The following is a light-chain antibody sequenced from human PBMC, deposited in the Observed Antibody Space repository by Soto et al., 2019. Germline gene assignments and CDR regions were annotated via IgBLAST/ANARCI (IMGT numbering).Light chain of an antibody. J-gene: IGLJ2*01. CDR1: RSDIGAYNF. CDR2: DVN. V-gene: IGLV2-14*03. CDR3: TSWTTSTTMI. Sequence: QSVLTQPASVSGSPGQSITISCTGTRSDIGAYNFVSWYQQHPGEVPKLMLYDVNVRPSGVSNRFSGSKSGNTASLTISGLQAEDEADYYCTSWTTSTTMIFGGWTQLTVL.